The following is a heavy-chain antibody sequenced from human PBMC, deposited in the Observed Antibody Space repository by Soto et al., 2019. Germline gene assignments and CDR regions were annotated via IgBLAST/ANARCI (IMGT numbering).Heavy chain of an antibody. V-gene: IGHV4-59*08. J-gene: IGHJ4*02. CDR1: GGSISSYY. D-gene: IGHD1-26*01. CDR2: IYYSGST. CDR3: ARRYGGNLDY. Sequence: SETLSLTCTVSGGSISSYYWSWIRQPPGKGLELIGYIYYSGSTNYNPSLKSRVTISVDTSKNQFSLKLSSVTAADTAVYYCARRYGGNLDYWGQGTLVTVSS.